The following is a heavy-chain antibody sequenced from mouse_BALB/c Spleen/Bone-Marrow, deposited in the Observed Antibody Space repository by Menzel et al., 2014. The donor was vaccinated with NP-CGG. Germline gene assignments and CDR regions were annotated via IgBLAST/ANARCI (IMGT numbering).Heavy chain of an antibody. CDR3: AVYDGYAMDY. V-gene: IGHV14-3*02. CDR1: GFNIKDTY. J-gene: IGHJ4*01. CDR2: VDPANGNT. D-gene: IGHD2-3*01. Sequence: EVKLMESGAELVKPGASVKLSCTASGFNIKDTYMYWVKQRPEQGLEWIGKVDPANGNTKYDPKFQGKATITADTSSNTAYLQLSSLPSEDTAVYYCAVYDGYAMDYWGQGTSVTVSS.